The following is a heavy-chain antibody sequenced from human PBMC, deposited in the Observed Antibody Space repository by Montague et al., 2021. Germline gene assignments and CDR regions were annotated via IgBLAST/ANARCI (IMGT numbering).Heavy chain of an antibody. V-gene: IGHV4-59*01. J-gene: IGHJ3*01. D-gene: IGHD1-26*01. CDR1: GDSMNTYK. CDR2: IYSSGNT. CDR3: GREWSGFDF. Sequence: SETLSLTCTVSGDSMNTYKWNWIRQPPGKGLEWIGYIYSSGNTNYNPSLKSRVTISVDTSRTQFSLEVSSVTAADTAMYYCGREWSGFDFWGHGTMVTVSS.